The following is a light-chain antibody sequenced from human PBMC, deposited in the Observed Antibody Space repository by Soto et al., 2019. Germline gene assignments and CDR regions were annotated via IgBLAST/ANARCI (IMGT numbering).Light chain of an antibody. CDR1: NSDIGSYNL. V-gene: IGLV2-23*02. Sequence: QSVLTQPASVSASPGQSVTISCTGTNSDIGSYNLVSWYQQHPAKAPKLIIFEVYKRPSGVSNRLSASKSGNTASLTISGLQADDEADYHCCSYAGSGTWVFGGGTKVTVL. CDR3: CSYAGSGTWV. J-gene: IGLJ3*02. CDR2: EVY.